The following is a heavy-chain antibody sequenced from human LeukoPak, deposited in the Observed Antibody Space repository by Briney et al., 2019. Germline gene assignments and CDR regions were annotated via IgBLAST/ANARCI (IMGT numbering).Heavy chain of an antibody. Sequence: GGSLRLSCAASGFTFSSYGMHWVRQAPGKGLEWVAFIRYDGSNKYYADSVKGRFTISRDNSKNTLYLRMNSLRAEDTAVYYCTRDRGTGSYPGGYWGQGTLVTVSS. V-gene: IGHV3-30*02. D-gene: IGHD1-26*01. CDR1: GFTFSSYG. CDR2: IRYDGSNK. J-gene: IGHJ4*02. CDR3: TRDRGTGSYPGGY.